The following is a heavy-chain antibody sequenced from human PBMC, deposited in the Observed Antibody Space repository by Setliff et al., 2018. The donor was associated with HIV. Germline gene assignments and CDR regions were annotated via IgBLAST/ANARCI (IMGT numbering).Heavy chain of an antibody. Sequence: GASVKVSCKASGYTFTGNYIHWVRQAPGQGLEWMGWINPNSGGTNYEQKFQGRVTMTRDTSRSTVYMELSSLRSEDTAVYYCARCYYDSSGPTDILTGYYIYYFDYWGQGTLVTVSS. CDR3: ARCYYDSSGPTDILTGYYIYYFDY. CDR2: INPNSGGT. D-gene: IGHD3-9*01. J-gene: IGHJ4*02. V-gene: IGHV1-2*02. CDR1: GYTFTGNY.